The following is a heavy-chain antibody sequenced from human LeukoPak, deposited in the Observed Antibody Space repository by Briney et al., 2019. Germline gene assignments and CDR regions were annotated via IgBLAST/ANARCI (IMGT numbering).Heavy chain of an antibody. Sequence: PGGSLRLSCAASGFTFSSYAMSWVRQAPGKGLEWVSGISWNSGSIGYADSVKGRFTISRDNAKNSLYLQMNSLRAEDTALYYCAKDGEAASITASNWFDPWGQGTLVTVSS. D-gene: IGHD3-10*01. CDR2: ISWNSGSI. J-gene: IGHJ5*02. CDR3: AKDGEAASITASNWFDP. CDR1: GFTFSSYA. V-gene: IGHV3-9*01.